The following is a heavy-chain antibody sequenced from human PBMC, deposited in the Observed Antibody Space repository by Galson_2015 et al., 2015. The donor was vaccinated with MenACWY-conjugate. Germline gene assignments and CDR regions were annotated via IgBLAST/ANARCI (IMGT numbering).Heavy chain of an antibody. CDR3: VRQGVWYVDLNYFDP. D-gene: IGHD6-13*01. CDR2: INPSDTYT. V-gene: IGHV5-10-1*01. J-gene: IGHJ5*02. CDR1: GYSFTNYW. Sequence: QSGAEVKKPGESLRISCKASGYSFTNYWIIWVRQMPGKGLEWMGRINPSDTYTEYSPSFQGHVTISIDNFNTTAYLQWSSLKASDTAMYYCVRQGVWYVDLNYFDPWGQGTQVTVSS.